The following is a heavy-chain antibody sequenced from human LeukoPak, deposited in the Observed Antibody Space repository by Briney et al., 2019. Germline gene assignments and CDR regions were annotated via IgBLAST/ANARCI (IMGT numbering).Heavy chain of an antibody. D-gene: IGHD6-13*01. J-gene: IGHJ4*02. CDR2: IYTSGST. Sequence: PSETLSLTCTVSGGSISSYYWSWIRQPAPKGLERLGRIYTSGSTNYNPSLNGRVTMSVDTSKNQFSLKLSSVTAADTAVYYCARGFGAAAGDYWGQGTLVTVSS. CDR1: GGSISSYY. CDR3: ARGFGAAAGDY. V-gene: IGHV4-4*07.